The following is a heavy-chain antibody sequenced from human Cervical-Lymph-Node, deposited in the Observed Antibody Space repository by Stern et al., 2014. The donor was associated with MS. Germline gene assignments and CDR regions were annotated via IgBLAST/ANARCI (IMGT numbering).Heavy chain of an antibody. J-gene: IGHJ4*02. CDR3: ARQRYFDY. Sequence: EVQLVESGPEVKRPGESLKISCQASGYTFTSYWIGGVRQMPGKGLEWIAIIFPGGSDIRYSPSFKGQGTISADKSSSPAYLQWNNLKASDTAIYYCARQRYFDYWGQGTLVTVSS. CDR1: GYTFTSYW. V-gene: IGHV5-51*01. CDR2: IFPGGSDI.